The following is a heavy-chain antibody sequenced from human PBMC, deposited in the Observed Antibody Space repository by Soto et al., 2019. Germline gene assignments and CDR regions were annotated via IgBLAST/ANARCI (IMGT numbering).Heavy chain of an antibody. CDR3: AKVPDYDSSGFYYFDY. D-gene: IGHD3-22*01. Sequence: GGSLRLSCAASGFTFSSYAMSWVRQAPGKGLEWVSAISGSGGSTYYADSVKGRFTISRDNSKNTLYLQMNSLRAEDTAVYYCAKVPDYDSSGFYYFDYWGQGTLVTVSS. CDR1: GFTFSSYA. CDR2: ISGSGGST. J-gene: IGHJ4*02. V-gene: IGHV3-23*01.